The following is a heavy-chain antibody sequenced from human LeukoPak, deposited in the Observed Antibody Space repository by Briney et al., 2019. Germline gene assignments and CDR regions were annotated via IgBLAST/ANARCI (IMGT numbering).Heavy chain of an antibody. CDR2: FYFSGST. J-gene: IGHJ4*02. Sequence: SETLSLTCTVSGASISTHYWSWIQQPPEKGPEWIGDFYFSGSTNYNPSLKSRATISGDTSKNQFSLNLRSVTAADTAVYYCARAGGIATAHLGLDHWGRGTLVTVSS. CDR1: GASISTHY. V-gene: IGHV4-59*11. D-gene: IGHD6-13*01. CDR3: ARAGGIATAHLGLDH.